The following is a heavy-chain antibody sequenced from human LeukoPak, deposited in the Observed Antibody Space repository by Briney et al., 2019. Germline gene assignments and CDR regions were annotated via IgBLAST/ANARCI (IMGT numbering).Heavy chain of an antibody. CDR3: AKDGNTVTTFDY. V-gene: IGHV3-23*01. CDR2: ISTSGGST. Sequence: GGSLRLSCAASGFAVRTSFMNWVRQAPGKGLEWVSAISTSGGSTYYADSVKGRFTISRDNSKNTLYLQMNSLRAEDTAVYYCAKDGNTVTTFDYWGQGTLVTVSS. J-gene: IGHJ4*02. CDR1: GFAVRTSF. D-gene: IGHD4-17*01.